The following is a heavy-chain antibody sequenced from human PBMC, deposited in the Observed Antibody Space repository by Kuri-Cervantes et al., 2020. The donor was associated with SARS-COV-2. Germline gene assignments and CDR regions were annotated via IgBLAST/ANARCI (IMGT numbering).Heavy chain of an antibody. CDR3: AMGLEGIYSNYEPDY. CDR1: GYTFTNYG. J-gene: IGHJ4*02. Sequence: ASVKVSCKASGYTFTNYGLSWVRQAPGRGLEWVASINTYNGNTNYAQILQGRVTMTTDTSTSTAYMELRSLRSDDTAVYYCAMGLEGIYSNYEPDYWGQGTLVTVSS. V-gene: IGHV1-18*01. CDR2: INTYNGNT. D-gene: IGHD4-11*01.